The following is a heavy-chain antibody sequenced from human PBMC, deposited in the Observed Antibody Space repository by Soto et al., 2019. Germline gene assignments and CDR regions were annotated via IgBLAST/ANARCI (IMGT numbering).Heavy chain of an antibody. V-gene: IGHV2-5*01. J-gene: IGHJ4*02. CDR1: AFSLSTNGVG. CDR3: VHTVMVHTITGGHYFDY. Sequence: SGPTLVNPTHTLTLTCTFSAFSLSTNGVGVGWIRQPPGKPLEWLAVIYWNEDKRYSRSLKSRLSITKGTSKNQVVLTMTTMDPVDTATSYCVHTVMVHTITGGHYFDYCRTRILVTVSS. CDR2: IYWNEDK. D-gene: IGHD2-8*01.